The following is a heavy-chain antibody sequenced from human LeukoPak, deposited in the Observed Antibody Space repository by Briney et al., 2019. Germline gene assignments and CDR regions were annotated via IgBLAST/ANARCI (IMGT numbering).Heavy chain of an antibody. V-gene: IGHV1-2*02. Sequence: GASVKVSCKASGYTFTGYYMHWVRQAPGQGLEWMGWINPNSGGTNYAQKFQGRVTMTRDTSISTAYMELSRLRSDDTAVYYCARMYYDFWSGYYWRVDYFDYWGQGTLVTVSS. CDR3: ARMYYDFWSGYYWRVDYFDY. CDR2: INPNSGGT. J-gene: IGHJ4*02. D-gene: IGHD3-3*01. CDR1: GYTFTGYY.